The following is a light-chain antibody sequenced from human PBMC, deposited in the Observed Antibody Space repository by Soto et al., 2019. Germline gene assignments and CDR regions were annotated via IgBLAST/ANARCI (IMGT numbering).Light chain of an antibody. CDR3: SSYTTSTTHV. CDR1: SSDVGGYNS. CDR2: EVT. V-gene: IGLV2-14*01. J-gene: IGLJ1*01. Sequence: QSALTQPASVSGSPGQSITISCTGTSSDVGGYNSVSWYQQHPGRAPKLIIYEVTNRPSGVSSRFSASKSADTASLTISGLQPEDEADYYCSSYTTSTTHVFGTGTKLTVL.